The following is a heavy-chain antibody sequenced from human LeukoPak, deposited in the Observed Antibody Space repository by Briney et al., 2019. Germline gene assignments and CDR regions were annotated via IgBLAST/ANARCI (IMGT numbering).Heavy chain of an antibody. CDR1: GFTVSSNY. Sequence: PGGSLRLSCAASGFTVSSNYMSWVRQAPGKGLEWVSVIYSGGSTYYADSVKGRFTISRDNAKNSLYLQMNSLRAEDTAVYYCARSAGNVLTGYYSYFDYWGQGILVTVSS. V-gene: IGHV3-53*01. CDR3: ARSAGNVLTGYYSYFDY. J-gene: IGHJ4*02. CDR2: IYSGGST. D-gene: IGHD3-9*01.